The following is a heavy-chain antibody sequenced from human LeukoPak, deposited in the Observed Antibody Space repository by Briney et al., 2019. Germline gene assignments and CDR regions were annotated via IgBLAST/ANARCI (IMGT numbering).Heavy chain of an antibody. CDR3: AKDRWAAADTSDY. Sequence: GGSLRLSCAASGFTFSTYAMSWVRQAPGKGLEWVSTISGSGGSTFYADSVKGRFTISRDNSKNTLYLEMNSLRAEDTAVYYCAKDRWAAADTSDYWGQGTLVTVSS. J-gene: IGHJ4*02. CDR2: ISGSGGST. V-gene: IGHV3-23*01. D-gene: IGHD6-25*01. CDR1: GFTFSTYA.